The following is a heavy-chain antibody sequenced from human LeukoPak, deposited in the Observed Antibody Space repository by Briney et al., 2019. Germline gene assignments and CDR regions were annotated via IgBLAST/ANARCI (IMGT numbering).Heavy chain of an antibody. V-gene: IGHV3-49*04. CDR2: IRSKAYGGTT. CDR1: GFTFGDYA. D-gene: IGHD3-9*01. J-gene: IGHJ4*02. CDR3: TRRNKYYDILTGYYNEGGGFDY. Sequence: PGRSLRLSCTASGFTFGDYAMSWVRQAPGKGLEWVGSIRSKAYGGTTEYAASVKGRFTISRDDSKSIAYLQMNSLKTEDTAVYYCTRRNKYYDILTGYYNEGGGFDYWGQGTLVTVSS.